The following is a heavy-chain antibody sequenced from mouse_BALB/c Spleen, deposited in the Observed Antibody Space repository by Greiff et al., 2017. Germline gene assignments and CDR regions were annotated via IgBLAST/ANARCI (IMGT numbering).Heavy chain of an antibody. V-gene: IGHV3-6*02. CDR2: ISYDGSN. CDR3: ARFYYDYAMDY. CDR1: GYSITSGYY. D-gene: IGHD1-1*01. Sequence: VQLKESGPGLVKPSQSLSLTCSVTGYSITSGYYWNWIRQFPGNKLEWMGYISYDGSNNYNPSLKNRISITRDTSKNQFFLKLNSVTTEDTATYYCARFYYDYAMDYWGQGTSVTVSS. J-gene: IGHJ4*01.